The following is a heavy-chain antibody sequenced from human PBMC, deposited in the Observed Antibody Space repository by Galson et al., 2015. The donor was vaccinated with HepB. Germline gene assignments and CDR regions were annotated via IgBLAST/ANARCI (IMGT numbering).Heavy chain of an antibody. V-gene: IGHV3-48*02. Sequence: SLRLSCAASGFTFSSYSMNWVRQAPGKGLEWVSYISSSSSTIYYADSVKGRFTISRDNAKNSLYLQMNSLRDEDTAVYYCARDRRYYDFWSGYPPLGMDVWGQGTTVTVSS. CDR3: ARDRRYYDFWSGYPPLGMDV. CDR2: ISSSSSTI. J-gene: IGHJ6*02. CDR1: GFTFSSYS. D-gene: IGHD3-3*01.